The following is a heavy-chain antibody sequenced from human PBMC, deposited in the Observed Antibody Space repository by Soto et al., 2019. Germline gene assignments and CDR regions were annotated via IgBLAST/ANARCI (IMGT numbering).Heavy chain of an antibody. CDR1: GFTFRSYA. CDR2: ISGSGGST. CDR3: AKDPGKTRNWFDP. V-gene: IGHV3-23*01. J-gene: IGHJ5*02. Sequence: EVQLLESGGDLVQPGGSLRLSCAASGFTFRSYAMSWVRQPQGRGLEGVSAISGSGGSTYYADSVKGRFTISRDNSRNTLYLQMNTLRAEDTAVYYCAKDPGKTRNWFDPWGQGTLVTVSS. D-gene: IGHD2-2*01.